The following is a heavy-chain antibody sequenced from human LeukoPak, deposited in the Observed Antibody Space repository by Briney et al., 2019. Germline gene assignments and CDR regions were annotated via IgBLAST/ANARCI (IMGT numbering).Heavy chain of an antibody. CDR2: ISTSGDTI. V-gene: IGHV3-48*03. D-gene: IGHD5-18*01. J-gene: IGHJ4*02. CDR1: GFTFSSYR. Sequence: GGSLRLSCAASGFTFSSYRMHWVRQAPGKGLEWVSYISTSGDTIFYADSVKGRFTTSRDNAKNSLYLQMNCLRAEDTALYYCAREGSYGYAFDCWGQGTLVTVSS. CDR3: AREGSYGYAFDC.